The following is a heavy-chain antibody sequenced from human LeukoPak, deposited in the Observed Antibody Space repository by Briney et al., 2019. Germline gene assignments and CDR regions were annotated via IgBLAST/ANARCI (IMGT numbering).Heavy chain of an antibody. Sequence: GESLKISCQGSGYSFTSYWIGWVRLLPGKGLEWMGIIYPGDSDTRYSPSFQGQVTISADKSISTAYLQWSSLKASDTAMYYCARHDDDHGYDYWGQGTLVTVSS. V-gene: IGHV5-51*01. CDR1: GYSFTSYW. J-gene: IGHJ4*02. D-gene: IGHD5-24*01. CDR3: ARHDDDHGYDY. CDR2: IYPGDSDT.